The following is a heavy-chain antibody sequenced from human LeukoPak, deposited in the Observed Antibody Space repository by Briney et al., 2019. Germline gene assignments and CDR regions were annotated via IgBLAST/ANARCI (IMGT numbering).Heavy chain of an antibody. J-gene: IGHJ4*02. V-gene: IGHV3-21*01. CDR2: ISSNNGYI. CDR3: ARDLGTRKSIAFAD. CDR1: GFSFSSYR. D-gene: IGHD6-6*01. Sequence: SGGSLRLPGAASGFSFSSYRMNWVRQAPGKGLEWVASISSNNGYIYYADSVKGRFTISRDNGENSLHLQMNSLRAEDAAVYYCARDLGTRKSIAFADWGQGTLVTVSS.